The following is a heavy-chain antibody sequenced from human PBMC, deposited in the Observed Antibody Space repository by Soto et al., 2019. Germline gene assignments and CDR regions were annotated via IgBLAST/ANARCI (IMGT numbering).Heavy chain of an antibody. J-gene: IGHJ4*02. CDR3: ARDYGVGGSQDY. CDR2: ISSSGSTI. Sequence: EVQLVESGGGLVQPGGSLRLSCAASGFTFSSYEMNWVRQAPGKGLEWVSYISSSGSTIYYADSVKGRFTISRDNAKNSLYLQMNSLRAEDTAVYYCARDYGVGGSQDYWGQGTLVTVSS. V-gene: IGHV3-48*03. D-gene: IGHD2-15*01. CDR1: GFTFSSYE.